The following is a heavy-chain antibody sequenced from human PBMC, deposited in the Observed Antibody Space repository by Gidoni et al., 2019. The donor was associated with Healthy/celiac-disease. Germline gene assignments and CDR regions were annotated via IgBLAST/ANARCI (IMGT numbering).Heavy chain of an antibody. CDR3: ARAYSSSWYWYFDL. V-gene: IGHV3-11*06. CDR2: ISSSSSYT. Sequence: QVQLVESGGGLVKPGGSLRLSCAASGFTFSDYYMSWIRQAPGKGLEWVSYISSSSSYTNYADSVKGRFTISRDNAKNSLYLQMNSLRAEDTAVYYCARAYSSSWYWYFDLWGRGTLVTVSS. J-gene: IGHJ2*01. D-gene: IGHD6-13*01. CDR1: GFTFSDYY.